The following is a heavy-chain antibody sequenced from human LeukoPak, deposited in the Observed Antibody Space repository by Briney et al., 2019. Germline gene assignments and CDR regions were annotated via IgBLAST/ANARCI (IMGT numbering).Heavy chain of an antibody. D-gene: IGHD3-22*01. J-gene: IGHJ6*03. V-gene: IGHV1-69*06. Sequence: SVTVSCKASGGTFSSYAISWVRQAPGQGLEWMGRIIPIFGTANYAQKFQGRVTITADKSTSTAYMELSSLRSEDTAVYYCGLGCYYYYYMDVWGKGTTVTVSS. CDR2: IIPIFGTA. CDR3: GLGCYYYYYMDV. CDR1: GGTFSSYA.